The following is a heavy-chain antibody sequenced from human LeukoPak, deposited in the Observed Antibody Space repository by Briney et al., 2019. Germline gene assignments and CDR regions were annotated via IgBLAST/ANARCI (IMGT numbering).Heavy chain of an antibody. CDR3: AKTGMVRGVIAYLFDY. Sequence: PGGSLRLSCAASGFTFSSYGMHWVRQAPGKGLEWVAIISYEGSNKYYADSGKVRFTISRDNSKNTLYLQMNSLRAEDTAVYYCAKTGMVRGVIAYLFDYWGQGTMVTVSS. V-gene: IGHV3-30*18. D-gene: IGHD3-10*01. CDR1: GFTFSSYG. J-gene: IGHJ4*02. CDR2: ISYEGSNK.